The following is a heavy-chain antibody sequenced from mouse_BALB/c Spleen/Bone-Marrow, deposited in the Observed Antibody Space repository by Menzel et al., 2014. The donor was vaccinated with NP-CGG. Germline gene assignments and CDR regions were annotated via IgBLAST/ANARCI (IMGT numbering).Heavy chain of an antibody. J-gene: IGHJ2*01. CDR2: IDPANDNT. CDR1: GFNIKDTY. D-gene: IGHD1-1*01. Sequence: VQLQQSGAELVKPGASVKLSCTASGFNIKDTYMHWVKQRPEQGLEWIGRIDPANDNTKYDPKFQGKATITADTSSNTAYLQLGSLTSEDTAVYYCALYYYGYYFDSRGQGTTLTVSS. V-gene: IGHV14-3*02. CDR3: ALYYYGYYFDS.